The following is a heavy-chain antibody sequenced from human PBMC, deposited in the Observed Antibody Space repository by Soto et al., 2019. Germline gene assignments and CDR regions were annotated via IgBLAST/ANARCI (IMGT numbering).Heavy chain of an antibody. Sequence: ASVKVSCKASGVTFNRQDMRWVRQAPGQGLEWMGGIIPMFGTPHYAEKFQDRVTITADESTGTAYLELSSLTSEDTAVYYCATSEARDGYRFDYWGPGTLLTVSS. CDR1: GVTFNRQD. V-gene: IGHV1-69*13. J-gene: IGHJ4*02. CDR3: ATSEARDGYRFDY. CDR2: IIPMFGTP. D-gene: IGHD5-12*01.